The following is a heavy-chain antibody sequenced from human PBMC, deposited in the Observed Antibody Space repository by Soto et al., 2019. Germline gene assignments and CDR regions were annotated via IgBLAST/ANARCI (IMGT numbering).Heavy chain of an antibody. CDR2: IYYGGST. CDR1: GGPFSPNY. D-gene: IGHD1-7*01. CDR3: ARRTRITGTTRPYVYYYYYYGMDV. Sequence: SETLSLTCTVSGGPFSPNYWSWIRQPPGKGLEWVGYIYYGGSTSYNPSLKSRVTISLETSKSQFSLRLTSVTAADTAVYYCARRTRITGTTRPYVYYYYYYGMDVWGQGTTVTVSS. V-gene: IGHV4-59*08. J-gene: IGHJ6*02.